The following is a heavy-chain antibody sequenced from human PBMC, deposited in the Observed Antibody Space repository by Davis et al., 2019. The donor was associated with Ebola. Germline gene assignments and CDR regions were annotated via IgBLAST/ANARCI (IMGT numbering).Heavy chain of an antibody. D-gene: IGHD3-3*01. Sequence: GESLKISCTASVITFSSYAMTWVRQAPGKGLEWVSAISGSGGSTYYADSVKGRFTISRDNFKKTLYLQMSSLRAEDTAVYYCAKSGLSFGVVKYHYGMDVWGKGTTVTVSS. CDR3: AKSGLSFGVVKYHYGMDV. CDR1: VITFSSYA. CDR2: ISGSGGST. V-gene: IGHV3-23*01. J-gene: IGHJ6*04.